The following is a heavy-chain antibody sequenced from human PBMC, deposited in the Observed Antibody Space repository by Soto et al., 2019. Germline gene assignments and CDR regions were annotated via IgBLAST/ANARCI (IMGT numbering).Heavy chain of an antibody. CDR2: ISGSGGST. D-gene: IGHD3-10*01. CDR3: AKDIARGSARYPNYYFYGMDV. V-gene: IGHV3-23*01. CDR1: GFTFSSYA. Sequence: GGSLRLSCAASGFTFSSYAMSWVRQAPGKGLEWVSAISGSGGSTYYADSVKGRFTISRDNSKNTLYLQMNSLRAEDTAIYYCAKDIARGSARYPNYYFYGMDVWGQGTPVTVSS. J-gene: IGHJ6*02.